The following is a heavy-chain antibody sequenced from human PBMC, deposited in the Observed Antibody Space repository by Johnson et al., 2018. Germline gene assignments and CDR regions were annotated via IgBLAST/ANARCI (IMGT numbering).Heavy chain of an antibody. J-gene: IGHJ6*03. CDR3: AGVLLDYYYYMDV. Sequence: QVQLVESGGGLVKPGGSLRLSCAASGFTFSDYYMSWIRQAPGKGLEWVAVIWYDGSNKYYADSVKGRFTISRDNSKNTLYLQMNSMRPEDTAVYYCAGVLLDYYYYMDVWGKGTTVNVSS. D-gene: IGHD2-15*01. CDR2: IWYDGSNK. V-gene: IGHV3-33*08. CDR1: GFTFSDYY.